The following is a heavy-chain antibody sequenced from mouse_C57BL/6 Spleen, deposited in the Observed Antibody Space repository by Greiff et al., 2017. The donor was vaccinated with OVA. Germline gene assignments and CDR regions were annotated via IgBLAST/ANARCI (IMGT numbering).Heavy chain of an antibody. D-gene: IGHD1-1*01. J-gene: IGHJ2*01. V-gene: IGHV1-80*01. Sequence: QVQLKESGAELVKPGASVKISCKASGYAFSSYWMNWVKQRPGKGLEWIGQIYPGDGDTNYNGKFKGKATLTADKSSSTAYMQLSSLTSEDSAVYFCARKTTVVFDYWGQGTTLTVSS. CDR3: ARKTTVVFDY. CDR1: GYAFSSYW. CDR2: IYPGDGDT.